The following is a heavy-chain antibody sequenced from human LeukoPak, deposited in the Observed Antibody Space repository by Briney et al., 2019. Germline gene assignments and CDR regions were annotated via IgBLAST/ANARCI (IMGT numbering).Heavy chain of an antibody. CDR2: ISSSSSYI. V-gene: IGHV3-21*01. J-gene: IGHJ4*02. CDR1: GFTFSSYS. CDR3: ARDRGQRLVRRFDY. Sequence: PGGSLRLSCAASGFTFSSYSMNWVRQAPGKGLEWVSSISSSSSYIYYADSVKGRFTISRDNAKNSLYLQMNSLRAEDTAVYYCARDRGQRLVRRFDYWGQGTLVTVSS. D-gene: IGHD6-13*01.